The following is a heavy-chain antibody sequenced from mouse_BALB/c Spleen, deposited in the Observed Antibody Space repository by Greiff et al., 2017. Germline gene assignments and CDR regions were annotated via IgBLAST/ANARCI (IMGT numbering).Heavy chain of an antibody. CDR1: GYSITSDYA. D-gene: IGHD2-2*01. V-gene: IGHV3-2*02. CDR3: ARGGLRRGFAY. CDR2: ISYSGST. Sequence: DVKLQESGPGLVKPSQSLSLTCTVTGYSITSDYAWNWIRQFPGNKLEWMGYISYSGSTSYNPSLKSRISITRDTSKNQFFLQLNSVTTEDTATYYCARGGLRRGFAYWGQGTLVTVSA. J-gene: IGHJ3*01.